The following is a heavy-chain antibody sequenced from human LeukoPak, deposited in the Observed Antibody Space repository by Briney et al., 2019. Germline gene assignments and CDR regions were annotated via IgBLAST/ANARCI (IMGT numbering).Heavy chain of an antibody. V-gene: IGHV5-51*01. CDR3: GRYYYRSSGYLEY. J-gene: IGHJ4*02. CDR2: IYPGDSNT. CDR1: GYRFADYW. Sequence: GESLKISCKGSGYRFADYWIVWVRQIPGKGLEWMGIIYPGDSNTRYSPSFQGQVTISADKSINTAYLQWSSLKASDTAMYYCGRYYYRSSGYLEYWGQGTLVTVSS. D-gene: IGHD3-22*01.